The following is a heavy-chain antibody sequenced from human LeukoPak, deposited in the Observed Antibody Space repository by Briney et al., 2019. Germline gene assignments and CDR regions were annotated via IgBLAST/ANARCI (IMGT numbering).Heavy chain of an antibody. Sequence: ASVKVSCKASGYTFTSYAMHWVRQAPGQRLEWMGWINAGNGNTKYSQKFQGRVTITRDTSASTAYMELSSLRSEDTAVYYCARGGGAVAAFFDYWGQGTLVTVSS. J-gene: IGHJ4*02. CDR3: ARGGGAVAAFFDY. CDR1: GYTFTSYA. CDR2: INAGNGNT. V-gene: IGHV1-3*01. D-gene: IGHD6-19*01.